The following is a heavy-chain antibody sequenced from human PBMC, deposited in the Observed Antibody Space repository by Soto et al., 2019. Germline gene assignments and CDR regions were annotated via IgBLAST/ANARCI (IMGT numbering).Heavy chain of an antibody. Sequence: GGSLRLSCAASGFTFSSYSMNWVRQAPGKGLEWVSYISSSSSTIYYADSVKGRFTISRDNAKNSLYLQMNSLRDEDTAVYYCARVVVLMVYAIPVYYYYGMDVWGQGTTVTVSS. V-gene: IGHV3-48*02. CDR2: ISSSSSTI. CDR3: ARVVVLMVYAIPVYYYYGMDV. D-gene: IGHD2-8*01. CDR1: GFTFSSYS. J-gene: IGHJ6*02.